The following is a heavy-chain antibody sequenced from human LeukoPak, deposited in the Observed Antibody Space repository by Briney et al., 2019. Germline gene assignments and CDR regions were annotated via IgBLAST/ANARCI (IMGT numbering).Heavy chain of an antibody. D-gene: IGHD2-15*01. CDR3: AREGVVVVAATQLGYYYYMDV. Sequence: PGGSLRLSCAASGFTFSDYYMNWIRQAPGKGLEWVSYISSSGGTIYYADSVKGRFTISRDNAKNSLYLQMNSLRAEDTAVYYCAREGVVVVAATQLGYYYYMDVWRKGTTVTVSS. CDR2: ISSSGGTI. CDR1: GFTFSDYY. V-gene: IGHV3-11*04. J-gene: IGHJ6*03.